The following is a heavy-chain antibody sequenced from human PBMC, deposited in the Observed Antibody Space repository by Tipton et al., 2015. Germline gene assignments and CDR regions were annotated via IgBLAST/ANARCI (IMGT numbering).Heavy chain of an antibody. CDR2: IYYSGST. J-gene: IGHJ6*02. D-gene: IGHD2-15*01. CDR1: GGSMSSYY. Sequence: TLSLTCTVSGGSMSSYYWSWIRQPPGKGLEWIGYIYYSGSTNYNPSLKSRVTISVDTSKNQFSLKLSSVTAADTAVYYCARVPLHCSGGSCQYYYYGMDVWCQGTTVIVSS. V-gene: IGHV4-59*01. CDR3: ARVPLHCSGGSCQYYYYGMDV.